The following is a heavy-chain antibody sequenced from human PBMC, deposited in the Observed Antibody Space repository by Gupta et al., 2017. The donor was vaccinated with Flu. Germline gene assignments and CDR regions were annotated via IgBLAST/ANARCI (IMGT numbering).Heavy chain of an antibody. D-gene: IGHD2-15*01. J-gene: IGHJ4*02. CDR1: GFIFSAYG. Sequence: QVQLVESGGGVVQPGRSLRLSCAASGFIFSAYGIHWVLQAPGKGLEWVAVISYDGSYKYYGDSVKGRFTISRDNSKNTLYLQMNSLRLDDTAVYYCAKDQREYCSGGDCYPQILDFWGQGSLVTVSP. CDR3: AKDQREYCSGGDCYPQILDF. CDR2: ISYDGSYK. V-gene: IGHV3-30*18.